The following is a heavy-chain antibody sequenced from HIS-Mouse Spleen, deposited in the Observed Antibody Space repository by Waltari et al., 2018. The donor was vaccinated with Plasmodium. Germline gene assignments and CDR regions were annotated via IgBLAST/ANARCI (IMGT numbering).Heavy chain of an antibody. J-gene: IGHJ4*02. V-gene: IGHV4-34*01. CDR2: INNRGST. D-gene: IGHD1-26*01. Sequence: QVQLQQWGAGLLKPSETLSLTCAVYGGSFSGYYWIWIRQPPGKGLEWIGEINNRGSTNYNPSLKSRVTISVDTSKNQFSLKLSSVTAADTAVYYCARGGIVGATIDYWGQGTLVTVSS. CDR1: GGSFSGYY. CDR3: ARGGIVGATIDY.